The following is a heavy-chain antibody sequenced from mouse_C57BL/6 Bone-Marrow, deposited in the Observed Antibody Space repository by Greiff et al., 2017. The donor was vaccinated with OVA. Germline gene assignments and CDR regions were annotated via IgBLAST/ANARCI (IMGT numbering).Heavy chain of an antibody. Sequence: QVQLQQPGAELVRPGTSVKLSCKASGYTFTSYWMHWVKQRPGQGLEWIGVIDPSDSYTNYNQKFKGKATLTVDTSSSTAYMQLSSLTSEDSAVYYCALIYYDYTWFAYWGQGTLVTVSA. D-gene: IGHD2-4*01. V-gene: IGHV1-59*01. CDR3: ALIYYDYTWFAY. CDR1: GYTFTSYW. CDR2: IDPSDSYT. J-gene: IGHJ3*01.